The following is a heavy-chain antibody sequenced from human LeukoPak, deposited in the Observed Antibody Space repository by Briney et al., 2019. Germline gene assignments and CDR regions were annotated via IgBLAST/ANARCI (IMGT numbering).Heavy chain of an antibody. CDR2: ISGSGGST. J-gene: IGHJ4*02. V-gene: IGHV3-23*01. CDR1: GFTFSSYA. Sequence: GGSLRLSCAASGFTFSSYAMSWVRQAPGKGLEWVSAISGSGGSTYYADSVKGRSTISRDNSKNTLYLQMNSLRAEDTAVYYCARSYGSGSYYNVGYFDYWGQGTLVTVSS. CDR3: ARSYGSGSYYNVGYFDY. D-gene: IGHD3-10*01.